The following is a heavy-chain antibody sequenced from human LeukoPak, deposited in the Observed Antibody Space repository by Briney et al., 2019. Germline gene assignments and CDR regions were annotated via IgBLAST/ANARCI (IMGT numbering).Heavy chain of an antibody. J-gene: IGHJ4*02. CDR2: IWYDGSNK. Sequence: GTSLRLSCAASGFTFSTYGMHWVRQAPGKGLEWVAVIWYDGSNKYYADSVTGRFTISRDNSDNTVYLQMNSLRAEDTAVYYCAKKSAQLWLQVYYFDYWGQGTLVTVSS. CDR1: GFTFSTYG. D-gene: IGHD5-18*01. CDR3: AKKSAQLWLQVYYFDY. V-gene: IGHV3-33*06.